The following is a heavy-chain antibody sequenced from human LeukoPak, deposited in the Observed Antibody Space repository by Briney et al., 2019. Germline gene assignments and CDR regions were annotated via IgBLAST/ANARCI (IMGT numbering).Heavy chain of an antibody. D-gene: IGHD3-22*01. Sequence: PGGSLRLSCAASGFTFSSYSMNWVRQAPGKGLEWVSSISSSSSYIYYADSVKGRFTISRDNAKNSLYLQMNSLRAEDTAVYYCARVPYDSSGYSYGMDVWGQGTTVTVSS. CDR2: ISSSSSYI. CDR1: GFTFSSYS. CDR3: ARVPYDSSGYSYGMDV. V-gene: IGHV3-21*01. J-gene: IGHJ6*02.